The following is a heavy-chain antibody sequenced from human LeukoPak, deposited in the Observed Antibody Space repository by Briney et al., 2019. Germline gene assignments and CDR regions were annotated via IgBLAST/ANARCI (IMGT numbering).Heavy chain of an antibody. Sequence: GASVKVSCKXSGYTFTSYGISWVRQAPGQGLEWMGWISAYNGSTNYSQKLQGRVTMTTDTSTSTAYMELRSLRSDDTAVYYCARDRGAYYYGSGSFFDYWGQGTLVTVSS. CDR3: ARDRGAYYYGSGSFFDY. CDR2: ISAYNGST. V-gene: IGHV1-18*01. CDR1: GYTFTSYG. D-gene: IGHD3-10*01. J-gene: IGHJ4*02.